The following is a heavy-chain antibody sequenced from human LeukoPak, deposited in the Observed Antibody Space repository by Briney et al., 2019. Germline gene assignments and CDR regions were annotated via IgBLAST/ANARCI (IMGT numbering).Heavy chain of an antibody. CDR2: INHSGST. J-gene: IGHJ4*02. CDR3: ASLYDYGDYASDY. V-gene: IGHV4-34*01. Sequence: KSSETLSLTCTVSGGSISSYYWSWIRQPPGKGLEWIGEINHSGSTNYNPSLKSRVTISVDTSKNQFSLKLSSVTAADTAVYYCASLYDYGDYASDYWGQGTQATVSS. CDR1: GGSISSYY. D-gene: IGHD4-17*01.